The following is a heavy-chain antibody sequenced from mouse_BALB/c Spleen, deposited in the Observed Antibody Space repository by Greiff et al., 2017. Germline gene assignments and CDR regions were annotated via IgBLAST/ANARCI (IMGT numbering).Heavy chain of an antibody. CDR1: GFTFTDYY. CDR3: ARVEGYFDY. Sequence: EVKVVESGGGLVQPGGSLRLSCATSGFTFTDYYMSWVRQPPGKALEWLGFIRNKANGYTTEYSASVKGRFTISRDNSQSILYLQMNTLRAEDGATYYCARVEGYFDYWGQGTTLTVSS. CDR2: IRNKANGYTT. J-gene: IGHJ2*01. V-gene: IGHV7-3*02.